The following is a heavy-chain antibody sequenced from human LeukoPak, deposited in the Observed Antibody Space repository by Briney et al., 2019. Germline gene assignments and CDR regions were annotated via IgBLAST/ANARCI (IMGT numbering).Heavy chain of an antibody. V-gene: IGHV3-30*03. J-gene: IGHJ6*02. CDR1: GFTFSSYG. CDR2: ISSDGTLK. CDR3: AREGYYYGLDV. Sequence: GRSLRLSCAASGFTFSSYGMHCVRQAPGKGLEWVALISSDGTLKYYGDSVKGRFTISRDNAKNSLYLQMNSLRAEDTAVYYCAREGYYYGLDVWGQGTTVTVSS.